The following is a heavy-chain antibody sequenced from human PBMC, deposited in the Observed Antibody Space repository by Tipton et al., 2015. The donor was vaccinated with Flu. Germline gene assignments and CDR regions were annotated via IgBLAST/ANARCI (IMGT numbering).Heavy chain of an antibody. CDR2: IYYSGTT. J-gene: IGHJ1*01. V-gene: IGHV4-59*08. CDR1: GGSISSYY. CDR3: ATMSFGSGDFQL. Sequence: TLSLTCTVSGGSISSYYWTWIRQPPGKGLEYIGYIYYSGTTNYNPSLNSRITISVDTSKNQFSLKLMSVTAADSDGYHCATMSFGSGDFQLWGQGTVVTVSS. D-gene: IGHD3-10*01.